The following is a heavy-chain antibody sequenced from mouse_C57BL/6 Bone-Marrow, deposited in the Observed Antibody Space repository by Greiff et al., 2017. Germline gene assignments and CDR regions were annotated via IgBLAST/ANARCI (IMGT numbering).Heavy chain of an antibody. CDR1: GYTFTDYY. CDR3: ARLSYYFDY. Sequence: EVQLQQSGPELVKPGASVKISCKASGYTFTDYYMNWVKQSHGKSLEWIGDINPNNGGTSYNQKFKGKATLTVDKSSSTAYMELRSLTSEDSVVYYCARLSYYFDYWGQGTTLTVSS. CDR2: INPNNGGT. J-gene: IGHJ2*01. V-gene: IGHV1-26*01.